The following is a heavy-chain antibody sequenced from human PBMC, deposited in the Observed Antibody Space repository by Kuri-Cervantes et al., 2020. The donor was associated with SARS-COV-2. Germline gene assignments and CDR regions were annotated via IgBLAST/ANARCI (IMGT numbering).Heavy chain of an antibody. J-gene: IGHJ4*02. CDR3: ASTFYDFWSGPTIYFDY. CDR2: INQSGST. D-gene: IGHD3-3*01. CDR1: GGSSSGYY. Sequence: SETLSLTCAVFGGSSSGYYWGWIRQPPGKGLEWIGEINQSGSTSYSPSLKSRLTISVDTSENQFSLKLSSVTAADTAVYYCASTFYDFWSGPTIYFDYWGQGTLVTVSS. V-gene: IGHV4-34*01.